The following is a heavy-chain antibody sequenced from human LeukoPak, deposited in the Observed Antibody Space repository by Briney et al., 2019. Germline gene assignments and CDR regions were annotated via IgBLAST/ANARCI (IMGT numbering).Heavy chain of an antibody. CDR3: ARDAPYCGGDCYPDY. CDR1: GGSISSYY. V-gene: IGHV4-59*01. Sequence: PSETLSLTCTVSGGSISSYYWSWIRQPPGKGLEWIGYIYYRGSTNYNPSLKSRVTISVDTSKNQFSLKLSSVTAADTAVYYCARDAPYCGGDCYPDYWGQGTLVTVSS. J-gene: IGHJ4*02. CDR2: IYYRGST. D-gene: IGHD2-21*02.